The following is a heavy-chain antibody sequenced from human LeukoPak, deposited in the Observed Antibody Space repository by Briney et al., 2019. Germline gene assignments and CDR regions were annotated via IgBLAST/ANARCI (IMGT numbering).Heavy chain of an antibody. Sequence: GESLEISCKGSGYSFTSYWIGWVRQMPGKGLEWMGTIYPGDSDTRYSPSFEGQVTISADKSTTTAYLQWSSLKASDTAMYYCARHLNSVGGTTAYDYWGQGTLVTVSS. V-gene: IGHV5-51*01. D-gene: IGHD1-26*01. CDR3: ARHLNSVGGTTAYDY. J-gene: IGHJ4*02. CDR2: IYPGDSDT. CDR1: GYSFTSYW.